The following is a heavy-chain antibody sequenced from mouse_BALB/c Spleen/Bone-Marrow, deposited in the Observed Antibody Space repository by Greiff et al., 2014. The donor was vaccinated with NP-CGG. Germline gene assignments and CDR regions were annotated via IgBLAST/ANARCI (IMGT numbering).Heavy chain of an antibody. D-gene: IGHD2-1*01. J-gene: IGHJ4*01. Sequence: VQVVESGAELARPGASVKLSCKAPGYTFTSYWMRWVKQRPGQGLEWIGAIYPGDGDTRYTQKFRGKATLTADKSSNTAYMQLSSLTSEDSAVYFCASPYGNYDAMDYWGQGTSVTVSS. CDR2: IYPGDGDT. V-gene: IGHV1-87*01. CDR1: GYTFTSYW. CDR3: ASPYGNYDAMDY.